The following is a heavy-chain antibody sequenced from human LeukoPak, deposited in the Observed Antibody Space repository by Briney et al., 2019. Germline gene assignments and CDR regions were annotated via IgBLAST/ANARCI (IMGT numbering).Heavy chain of an antibody. CDR2: INTGGSSI. J-gene: IGHJ4*02. V-gene: IGHV3-11*01. Sequence: GGSLRLSCAASGFTFSDYYMSWIRQAPGKGLEWVSYINTGGSSIHYADSVKGRFTISRDNSKNTLYLEVISLTAEDTAVYYCAKDDAWLRFGEWSQGTLVTVSS. CDR1: GFTFSDYY. D-gene: IGHD3-10*01. CDR3: AKDDAWLRFGE.